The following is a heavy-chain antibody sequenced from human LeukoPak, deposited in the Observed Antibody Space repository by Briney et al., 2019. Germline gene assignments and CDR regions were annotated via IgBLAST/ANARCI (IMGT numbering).Heavy chain of an antibody. D-gene: IGHD1-1*01. CDR1: GGSISSSSYY. J-gene: IGHJ4*02. V-gene: IGHV4-39*07. Sequence: PSETLSLTCTVSGGSISSSSYYWGWIRQPPGKGLEWIGSIYYSGSTYYNPSLKSRVTISVDTSKNQFSLTLSSVTAADTAVYYCAREAGLEPNKGYWGQGTLVTVSS. CDR2: IYYSGST. CDR3: AREAGLEPNKGY.